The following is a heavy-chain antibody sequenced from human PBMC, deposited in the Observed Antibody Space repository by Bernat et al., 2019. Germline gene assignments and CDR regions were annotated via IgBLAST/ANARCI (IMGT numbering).Heavy chain of an antibody. J-gene: IGHJ4*02. CDR1: GFTFSSYA. V-gene: IGHV3-64D*06. D-gene: IGHD3-3*01. CDR3: VKDRITSFGGTGFDY. Sequence: EVQLVESGGGLVQPGGSLRLSCSASGFTFSSYAMHWVRQAPGKGLEYVSAICSNGGRTYTADSVKGRFTIYRNNSKNTLYLQMSSLRARDTAVYYCVKDRITSFGGTGFDYWGQGTLVTVSS. CDR2: ICSNGGRT.